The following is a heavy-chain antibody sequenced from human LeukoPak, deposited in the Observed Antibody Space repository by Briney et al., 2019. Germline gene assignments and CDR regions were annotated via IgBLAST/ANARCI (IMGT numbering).Heavy chain of an antibody. Sequence: SGTLSLTCAVSDGSISSGNWWGWVRQATGKRLEWIGDAHHDGRTSYSPSLKRRVTISLEKSNNMFSLRLTSVTAADTAVYYCATSSGWYRLDYWGQGTLVIVSS. CDR3: ATSSGWYRLDY. CDR1: DGSISSGNW. J-gene: IGHJ4*02. D-gene: IGHD6-19*01. V-gene: IGHV4-4*02. CDR2: AHHDGRT.